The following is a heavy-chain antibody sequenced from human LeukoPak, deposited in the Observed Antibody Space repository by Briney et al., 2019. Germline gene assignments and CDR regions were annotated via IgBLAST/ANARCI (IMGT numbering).Heavy chain of an antibody. V-gene: IGHV3-48*01. CDR2: ISSSSSTI. J-gene: IGHJ4*02. D-gene: IGHD6-6*01. CDR3: ARQRRIAALDY. Sequence: PGGSLRLSCAASGFTFSSYSMNWVRQAPGEGLEWVSYISSSSSTIYYADSVKGRFTISRDNAKNSLYLQMNSLRAEDTAVYYCARQRRIAALDYWGQGTLVTVSS. CDR1: GFTFSSYS.